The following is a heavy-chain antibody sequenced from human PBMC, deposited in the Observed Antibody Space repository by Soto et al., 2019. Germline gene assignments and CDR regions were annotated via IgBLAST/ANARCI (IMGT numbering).Heavy chain of an antibody. CDR3: ARQSKGSRFDY. J-gene: IGHJ4*02. CDR2: IYYSGST. Sequence: PSETLSLTCTVSGGSISSYYWSWIRQPPGKGLEWIGYIYYSGSTNYNPSLKSRVTISVDTSKNQFSLKLSSVTAADTAVYYCARQSKGSRFDYWGQGTLVTVSS. D-gene: IGHD2-15*01. CDR1: GGSISSYY. V-gene: IGHV4-59*08.